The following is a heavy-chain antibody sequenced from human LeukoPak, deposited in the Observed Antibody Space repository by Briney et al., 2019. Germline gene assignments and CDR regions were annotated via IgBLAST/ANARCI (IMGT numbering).Heavy chain of an antibody. CDR3: ARETDRWGYSGTAYFDY. CDR2: ISGSGGTT. CDR1: GFTFSSYA. Sequence: HPGGSLRLSCEASGFTFSSYAMGWVRQAPGKGLEWVSAISGSGGTTYYADSVKGRFTISRDNAKNSLYLQMNSLRAEDTALYYCARETDRWGYSGTAYFDYWGQGTLVTVSS. J-gene: IGHJ4*02. D-gene: IGHD1-26*01. V-gene: IGHV3-23*01.